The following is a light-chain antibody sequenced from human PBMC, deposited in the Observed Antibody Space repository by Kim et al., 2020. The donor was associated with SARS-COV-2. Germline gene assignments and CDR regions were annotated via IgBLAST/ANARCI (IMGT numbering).Light chain of an antibody. CDR3: GADHGSGSNFVWV. V-gene: IGLV9-49*01. J-gene: IGLJ3*02. Sequence: CTLSSGDSNYKVDWYQQRPGKGPRFVMRVGTGGIVGSKGDGIPDRFSVLASGLNRYLTIKNIQEEDESDYHCGADHGSGSNFVWVFGGGTKLTVL. CDR2: VGTGGIVG. CDR1: SGDSNYK.